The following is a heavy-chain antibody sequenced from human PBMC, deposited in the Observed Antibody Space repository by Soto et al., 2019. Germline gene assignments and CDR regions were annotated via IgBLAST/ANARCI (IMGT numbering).Heavy chain of an antibody. CDR1: GDSITGDNW. J-gene: IGHJ6*02. V-gene: IGHV4-4*02. Sequence: QVQLQESGPGLVQPSGTLSLICAVSGDSITGDNWWSWVRQPPGKGLEWIGEIHHSGATNYNPSLKSRVTISVDASKNQFSLKLNSVTAADTAMFYCATQGFYRMGVWGRGTTVTVSS. CDR2: IHHSGAT. CDR3: ATQGFYRMGV.